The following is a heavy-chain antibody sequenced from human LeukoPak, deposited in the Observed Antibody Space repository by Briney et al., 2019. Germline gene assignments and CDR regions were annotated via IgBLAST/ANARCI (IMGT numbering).Heavy chain of an antibody. CDR1: GFTFSSYS. CDR2: ISSSSSYI. Sequence: PGGSLRLSCAASGFTFSSYSMNWVRQAPGKGLEWVSSISSSSSYIYYADSVKGRFTISRDNAKNSLYLQMNSLRAEDTAVYYCARDPKGDFWGGYFVDYWGQGTLVTVSS. J-gene: IGHJ4*02. CDR3: ARDPKGDFWGGYFVDY. V-gene: IGHV3-21*01. D-gene: IGHD3-3*01.